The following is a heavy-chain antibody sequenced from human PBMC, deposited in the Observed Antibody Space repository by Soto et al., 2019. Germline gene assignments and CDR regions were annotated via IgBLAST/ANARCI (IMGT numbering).Heavy chain of an antibody. J-gene: IGHJ4*02. V-gene: IGHV1-69*13. CDR3: ARLPGIFSGGY. D-gene: IGHD3-3*01. CDR2: IIPIFGTA. Sequence: WASVKVSCKASGGTFSSYAISWVRQAPGQGLEWMGGIIPIFGTANYAQKFQGRVTITADESTSTAYMELSSLRSEDTAVYYCARLPGIFSGGYWGQGTLVTVPS. CDR1: GGTFSSYA.